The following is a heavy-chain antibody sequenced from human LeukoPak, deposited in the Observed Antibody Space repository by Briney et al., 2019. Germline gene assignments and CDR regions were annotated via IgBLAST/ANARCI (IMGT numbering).Heavy chain of an antibody. CDR1: GFTFSSYS. Sequence: PGGSLRLSCADSGFTFSSYSMNWVRQAPGKGLEWVSSISSTSSYIYYADSVKGRFTISRDNAKNSLYLQMNSLRAEDTAVYYCARDEKIVGASGQDYWGQGTLVTVSS. V-gene: IGHV3-21*01. J-gene: IGHJ4*02. CDR2: ISSTSSYI. CDR3: ARDEKIVGASGQDY. D-gene: IGHD1-26*01.